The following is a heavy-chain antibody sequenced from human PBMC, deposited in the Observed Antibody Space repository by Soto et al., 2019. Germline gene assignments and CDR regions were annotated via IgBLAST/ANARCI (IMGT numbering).Heavy chain of an antibody. CDR3: ARRGTDSSPANDY. V-gene: IGHV4-61*01. J-gene: IGHJ4*02. D-gene: IGHD3-22*01. Sequence: SSETLSLTCTVSGGSVSSGSYYWSWIRQPPGKGLEWIGYIYYSGSTNYNPSLKSRVTISVDTSKNQFSLKLSSVTAADTAVYYCARRGTDSSPANDYWGQGTLVTVSS. CDR2: IYYSGST. CDR1: GGSVSSGSYY.